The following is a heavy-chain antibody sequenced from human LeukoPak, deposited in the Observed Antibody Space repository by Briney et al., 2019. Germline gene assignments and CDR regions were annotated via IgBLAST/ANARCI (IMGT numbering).Heavy chain of an antibody. V-gene: IGHV1-18*01. J-gene: IGHJ5*02. CDR2: ISAYNNKT. CDR3: ARDQGLVGATTLIS. CDR1: GYTFTSYG. D-gene: IGHD1-26*01. Sequence: GASVKVSCKASGYTFTSYGISWVRQAPGQGLEWMGWISAYNNKTNYAQKIQGRVTLTTDTSTSTAHMELRSLRSDDTAVYYCARDQGLVGATTLISWGQGTLVTVSS.